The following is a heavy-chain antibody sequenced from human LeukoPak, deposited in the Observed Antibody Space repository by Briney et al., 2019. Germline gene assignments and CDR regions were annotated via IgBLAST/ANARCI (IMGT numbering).Heavy chain of an antibody. CDR1: GFTVSSNY. D-gene: IGHD1-1*01. V-gene: IGHV3-74*01. CDR2: TNTDGSST. J-gene: IGHJ4*02. Sequence: GSLRLSCAASGFTVSSNYMSWVRQAPGKGLVWVSRTNTDGSSTSYADSVKGRFTISRDNAKNTLYLQMNSLRAEDTAVYYCARVSGWNPFDYWGQGTLLTVSS. CDR3: ARVSGWNPFDY.